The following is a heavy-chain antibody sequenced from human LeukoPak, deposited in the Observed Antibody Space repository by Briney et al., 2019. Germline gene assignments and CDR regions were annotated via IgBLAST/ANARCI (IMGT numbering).Heavy chain of an antibody. V-gene: IGHV4-61*02. D-gene: IGHD6-13*01. CDR2: IYTSGST. Sequence: SQTLSLTCTVSGGSISSGSYYWSWIRQPAGKGLEWIVRIYTSGSTNYNPSLKSRVTISVDTSKNQFSLKLSSVTTADTAVYYCAGKAAAAGTFDYWGQGTLVTVSS. J-gene: IGHJ4*02. CDR3: AGKAAAAGTFDY. CDR1: GGSISSGSYY.